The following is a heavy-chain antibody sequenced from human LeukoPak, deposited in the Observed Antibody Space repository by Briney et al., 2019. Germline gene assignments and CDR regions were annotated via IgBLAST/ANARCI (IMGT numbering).Heavy chain of an antibody. V-gene: IGHV1-2*02. J-gene: IGHJ5*02. CDR1: VYTFTGYY. CDR2: INPNSVGT. D-gene: IGHD2-21*01. Sequence: ASVKVSCKPSVYTFTGYYMHWVRQAPGQGLEWMGWINPNSVGTNYAQDFHGRVTMTRDTSISTAYMELSRLRYAATAVYYCARAGDRGHLAWGQGTLVTVSS. CDR3: ARAGDRGHLA.